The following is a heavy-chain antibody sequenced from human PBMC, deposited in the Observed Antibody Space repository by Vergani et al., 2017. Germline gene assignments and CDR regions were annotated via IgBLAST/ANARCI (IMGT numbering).Heavy chain of an antibody. D-gene: IGHD3-9*01. CDR1: GGTFSSYG. CDR3: ARGDYGILTGYRY. J-gene: IGHJ4*02. CDR2: INPSGGHT. Sequence: QVQLVQSGAEVKKPGSSVKVSCKASGGTFSSYGISWVRQAPGQGLEWMGIINPSGGHTNYAQKFQGRVTMTRDTSTSTVYMELSSLRSEDTAIYYCARGDYGILTGYRYWGQGTLVTVSA. V-gene: IGHV1-46*03.